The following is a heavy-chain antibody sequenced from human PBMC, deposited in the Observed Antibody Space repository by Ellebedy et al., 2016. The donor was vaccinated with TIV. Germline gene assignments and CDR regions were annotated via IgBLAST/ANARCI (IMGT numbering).Heavy chain of an antibody. D-gene: IGHD6-19*01. Sequence: SEILSLTCTVSGGSMSNYYWSWIRQTPGKGLEWIGYVFYSGSTYDNPSLTGRVTISIDTSRNQFSLRLRSVTAADTAVYYCVRRHSSGWYGYWGQGTVVTVSS. J-gene: IGHJ4*02. CDR3: VRRHSSGWYGY. CDR1: GGSMSNYY. CDR2: VFYSGST. V-gene: IGHV4-59*08.